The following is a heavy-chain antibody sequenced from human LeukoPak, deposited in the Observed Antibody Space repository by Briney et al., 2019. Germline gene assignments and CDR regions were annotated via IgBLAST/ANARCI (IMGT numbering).Heavy chain of an antibody. CDR2: ISYDGSNK. Sequence: GGSLRLSCAASGFPFSTYDMHWVRQAPGKGLEWVAVISYDGSNKYYADSVKGRFTISRDNSKNTLYLQMNSLRAEDTAVYYCAKDRGSSSWYVVDYYGMDVWGQGTTVTVSS. J-gene: IGHJ6*02. V-gene: IGHV3-30*18. CDR3: AKDRGSSSWYVVDYYGMDV. CDR1: GFPFSTYD. D-gene: IGHD6-13*01.